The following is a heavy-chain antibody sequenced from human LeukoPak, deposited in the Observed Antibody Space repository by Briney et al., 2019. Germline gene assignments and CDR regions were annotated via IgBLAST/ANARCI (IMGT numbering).Heavy chain of an antibody. CDR3: ARVLRYFSNGMDV. V-gene: IGHV4-59*01. CDR1: GGSISGYY. CDR2: IFYSGST. J-gene: IGHJ6*04. Sequence: SETLSLTCTVSGGSISGYYWSWIRQPPGKGLEWIGYIFYSGSTNYNPSLKSRVTISADTSRNQFSLKLSSVTAADTAVYYCARVLRYFSNGMDVWGKGTTVTVSS. D-gene: IGHD3-9*01.